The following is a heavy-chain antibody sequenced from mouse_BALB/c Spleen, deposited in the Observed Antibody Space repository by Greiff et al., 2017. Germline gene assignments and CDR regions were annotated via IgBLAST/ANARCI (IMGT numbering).Heavy chain of an antibody. D-gene: IGHD1-1*01. CDR2: ISSGSSTI. V-gene: IGHV5-17*02. Sequence: EVKVVESGGGLVQPGGSRKLSCAASGFTFSSFGMHWVRQAPEKGLEWVAYISSGSSTIYYADTVKGRFTISRDNPKNTLFLQMTSLRSEDTAMYYCARVTTGVADYWGQGTTLTVSS. J-gene: IGHJ2*01. CDR1: GFTFSSFG. CDR3: ARVTTGVADY.